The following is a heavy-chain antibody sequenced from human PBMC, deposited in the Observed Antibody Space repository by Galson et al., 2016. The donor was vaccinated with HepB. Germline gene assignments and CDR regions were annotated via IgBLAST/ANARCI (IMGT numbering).Heavy chain of an antibody. V-gene: IGHV5-51*01. Sequence: QSGAEVKKPGESLKISCKGSGYSFRNFWCAWVRQMPGKGLEWMGVIYPGDSDTRYSPSFQGQVTISADKSISTAYLQWSSLKASDSAMYYCARPSIVGGLEDFDLWGRGTLVTVSS. J-gene: IGHJ2*01. CDR2: IYPGDSDT. CDR1: GYSFRNFW. D-gene: IGHD3-10*01. CDR3: ARPSIVGGLEDFDL.